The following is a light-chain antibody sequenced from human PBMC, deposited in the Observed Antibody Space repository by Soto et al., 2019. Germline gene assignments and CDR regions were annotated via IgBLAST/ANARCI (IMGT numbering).Light chain of an antibody. J-gene: IGLJ3*02. Sequence: QSALTQPASMSGSPGQSITISCTGSSNDFGSRNFVSWYQQRPNKAPKLMIFEGTKRPSGVSDRFSASKSGYTASLTISGLRAEDEANYYCCPYAGGTTWVFGGGTKLTVL. CDR3: CPYAGGTTWV. CDR2: EGT. CDR1: SNDFGSRNF. V-gene: IGLV2-23*01.